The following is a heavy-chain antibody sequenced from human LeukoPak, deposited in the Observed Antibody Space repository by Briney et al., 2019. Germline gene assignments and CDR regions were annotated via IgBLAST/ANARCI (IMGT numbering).Heavy chain of an antibody. V-gene: IGHV4-59*08. CDR3: AGHHPRNTVDF. D-gene: IGHD2-8*02. CDR1: GGSISSYY. Sequence: SETLSLTCTVSGGSISSYYWSWIRQPPGKGLEWIAYISDIGSINYNPSLKSRVTISLDTSKNQFSLKLSSVTAADTAVYYCAGHHPRNTVDFWGQRTLVTVSS. J-gene: IGHJ4*02. CDR2: ISDIGSI.